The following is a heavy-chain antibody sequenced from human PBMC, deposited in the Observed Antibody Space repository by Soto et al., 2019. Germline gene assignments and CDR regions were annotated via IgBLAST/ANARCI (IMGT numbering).Heavy chain of an antibody. CDR3: ANSKSFAMDV. J-gene: IGHJ6*02. V-gene: IGHV3-23*01. Sequence: VGSLRLSCAASGFTFSNYAMSWARQAPGKGLEWVSVISDSGGSTYYADSVKGRFTISRDTSKNTLYLQMGSLRAEDTAVYYCANSKSFAMDVWGRGTTVTVSS. CDR1: GFTFSNYA. CDR2: ISDSGGST.